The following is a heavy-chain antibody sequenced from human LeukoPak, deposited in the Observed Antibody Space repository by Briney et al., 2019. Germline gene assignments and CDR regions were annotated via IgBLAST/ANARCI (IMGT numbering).Heavy chain of an antibody. J-gene: IGHJ4*02. CDR1: GFTFSSYS. V-gene: IGHV3-48*01. CDR3: AKSRGIYDNSGWRTFDY. Sequence: GGSLRLSCAASGFTFSSYSMNWVRQAPGKGLEWVSYISSSSTIYYADSVKGRFTISRDNAKNSLYLQMNSLRAEDTAIYYCAKSRGIYDNSGWRTFDYWGQGTLVTVSP. D-gene: IGHD3-22*01. CDR2: ISSSSTI.